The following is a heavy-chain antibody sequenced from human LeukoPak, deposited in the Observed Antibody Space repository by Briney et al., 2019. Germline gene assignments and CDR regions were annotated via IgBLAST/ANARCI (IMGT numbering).Heavy chain of an antibody. V-gene: IGHV4-59*08. CDR2: IYYSGST. J-gene: IGHJ4*02. Sequence: SETLSLTCTVSGGSISSGFWSWIRQPPGKGLEWIGYIYYSGSTNYNPSLKSRVTISIDTSKSQFSLKLSSVTAADTAVYYCARQAYCSGSSCNPFDYWGLGTLVTVSS. CDR1: GGSISSGF. CDR3: ARQAYCSGSSCNPFDY. D-gene: IGHD2-15*01.